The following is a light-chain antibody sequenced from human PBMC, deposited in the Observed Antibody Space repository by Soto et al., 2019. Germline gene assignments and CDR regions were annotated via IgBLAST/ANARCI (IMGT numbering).Light chain of an antibody. Sequence: QSALTQPRSVSGSPGQSVTISCTGTSSDFGAYNFVSWYQHNPGKAPKLMIFDVSARPSGVPDRFSGSKSANTASLTISGLQTEDEADYYCCSYAGTYIPLFGGGTKLTVL. J-gene: IGLJ2*01. CDR1: SSDFGAYNF. CDR3: CSYAGTYIPL. V-gene: IGLV2-11*01. CDR2: DVS.